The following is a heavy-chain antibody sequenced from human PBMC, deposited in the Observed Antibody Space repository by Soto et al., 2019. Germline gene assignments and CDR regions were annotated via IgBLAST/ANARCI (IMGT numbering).Heavy chain of an antibody. Sequence: LKRVNPTQTLTLTGTLSGLSIVKRRVGVGWIRQPPGMAPEWLALIYWDGVERYSPSLKSRLTITMDTSKNQVVLTMTSMDPVDTATYYCAHSPCSGGTCYLFDYWGQGSLVTVSS. CDR2: IYWDGVE. CDR1: GLSIVKRRVG. J-gene: IGHJ4*02. V-gene: IGHV2-5*02. D-gene: IGHD2-15*01. CDR3: AHSPCSGGTCYLFDY.